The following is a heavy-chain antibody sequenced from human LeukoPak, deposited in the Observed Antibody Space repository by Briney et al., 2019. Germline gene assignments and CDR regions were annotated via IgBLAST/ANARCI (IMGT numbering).Heavy chain of an antibody. Sequence: SETLSFTCAVYGGSFSGYYWSWIRQPPGKGLEWIGEINHSGSTNYNPSLKSRVTISVDTSKNQFSLKLSSVTATDTAVYYCARMDPALYYYYYGMDVWGQGTTVTVSS. CDR3: ARMDPALYYYYYGMDV. CDR1: GGSFSGYY. CDR2: INHSGST. V-gene: IGHV4-34*01. J-gene: IGHJ6*02. D-gene: IGHD3/OR15-3a*01.